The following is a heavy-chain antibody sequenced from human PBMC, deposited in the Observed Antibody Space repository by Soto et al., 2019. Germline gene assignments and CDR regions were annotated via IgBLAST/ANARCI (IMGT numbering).Heavy chain of an antibody. Sequence: GGSLRLSCAASGFTFSSYSMNWVRQAPGKGLEWVSSISSSSSYIYYADSVKGRFTISRDNAKNSLYLRMNSLRAEDTAVYYCARDAARYCSSTSCPYDYWGQGILVTVSS. CDR1: GFTFSSYS. CDR2: ISSSSSYI. J-gene: IGHJ4*02. CDR3: ARDAARYCSSTSCPYDY. V-gene: IGHV3-21*01. D-gene: IGHD2-2*01.